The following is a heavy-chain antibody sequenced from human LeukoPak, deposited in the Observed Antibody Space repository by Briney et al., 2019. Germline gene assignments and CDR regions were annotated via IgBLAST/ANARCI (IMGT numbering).Heavy chain of an antibody. CDR2: INPNSGGT. Sequence: ASVKVSCKASGYTFTGYYIHWVRQAPGQGLEWMGWINPNSGGTNYAQKFQGRVTMTRDTSISTAYMELSRLRSDDTAVYYCARGHRSGSYYNPFRYWGQGTLVTVSS. J-gene: IGHJ4*02. CDR3: ARGHRSGSYYNPFRY. D-gene: IGHD3-10*01. V-gene: IGHV1-2*02. CDR1: GYTFTGYY.